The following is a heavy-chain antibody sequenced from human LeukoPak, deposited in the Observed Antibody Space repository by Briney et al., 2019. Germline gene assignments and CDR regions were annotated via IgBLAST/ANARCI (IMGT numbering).Heavy chain of an antibody. CDR3: ARPTGGYYYDSSGDWYFDL. CDR2: ISSNGGST. Sequence: SGGSLRLSCAASGFTFSSYAMHWVRQAPGKGLEYVSAISSNGGSTYYANSVKGRFTISRDNSKNTLYLQMGSLRAEDMAVYYCARPTGGYYYDSSGDWYFDLWGRGTLVTVSS. CDR1: GFTFSSYA. J-gene: IGHJ2*01. V-gene: IGHV3-64*01. D-gene: IGHD3-22*01.